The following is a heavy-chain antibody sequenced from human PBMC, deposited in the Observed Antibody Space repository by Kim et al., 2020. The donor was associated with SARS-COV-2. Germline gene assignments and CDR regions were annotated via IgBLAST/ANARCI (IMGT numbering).Heavy chain of an antibody. Sequence: SETLSLTCTVSGGSISSYYWSWIRQPPGKGLEWIGYIYYSGSTNYNPSLKSRVTISVDTSKNQFSLKLSSVTAADTAVYYCARLGVVPAAMSYYYYYGMDVGGQGTTVTVSS. V-gene: IGHV4-59*08. D-gene: IGHD2-2*01. CDR1: GGSISSYY. CDR2: IYYSGST. J-gene: IGHJ6*02. CDR3: ARLGVVPAAMSYYYYYGMDV.